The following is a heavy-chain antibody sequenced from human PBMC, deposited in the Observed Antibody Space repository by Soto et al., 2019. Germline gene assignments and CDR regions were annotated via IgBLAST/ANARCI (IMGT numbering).Heavy chain of an antibody. CDR1: GCRFTGYW. D-gene: IGHD6-13*01. CDR2: IGPSDSYT. CDR3: ARVKGIAAVGRYEYYLDY. J-gene: IGHJ4*02. V-gene: IGHV5-10-1*01. Sequence: PGESLRISYRSSGCRFTGYWISWVRQIPGKGLEWMGRIGPSDSYTNYSPSFQGHVTFSADKSISTAHLQWSSLQASDTAMYYCARVKGIAAVGRYEYYLDYWGKGTLVTVSS.